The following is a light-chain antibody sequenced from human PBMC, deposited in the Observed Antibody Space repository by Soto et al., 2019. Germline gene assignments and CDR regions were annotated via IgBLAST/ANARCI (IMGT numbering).Light chain of an antibody. CDR2: EAS. CDR1: STDFVSYNR. J-gene: IGLJ1*01. CDR3: SLYTSENTYV. Sequence: QSALTQRPSVSGSPVQSVTISCTGTSTDFVSYNRVSWYQQPPGTAPKLIIYEASNRPSGVPDRFSGSKSGNTASLTISGLQAADEADYYCSLYTSENTYVFGTGTKVTVL. V-gene: IGLV2-18*01.